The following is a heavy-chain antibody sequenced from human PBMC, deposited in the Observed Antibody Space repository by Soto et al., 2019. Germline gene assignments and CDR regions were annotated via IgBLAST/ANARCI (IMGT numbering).Heavy chain of an antibody. V-gene: IGHV3-13*01. CDR3: ARGPTEYCSGGSCYRDGAFDI. D-gene: IGHD2-15*01. CDR1: GFTFSSYD. Sequence: GGSLRLSCAASGFTFSSYDMHWVRQATGKGLEWVSAIGTAGDTYYPGSVKGRFTISRENAKSSLYLQMNSLRAGDTAVYYCARGPTEYCSGGSCYRDGAFDIWGQGTMVTVSS. J-gene: IGHJ3*02. CDR2: IGTAGDT.